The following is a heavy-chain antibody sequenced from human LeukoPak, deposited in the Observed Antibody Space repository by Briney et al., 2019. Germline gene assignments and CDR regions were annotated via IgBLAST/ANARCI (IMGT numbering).Heavy chain of an antibody. CDR3: ARGPITMIVVVIKVLFDY. CDR2: ISSNGGST. J-gene: IGHJ4*02. CDR1: RFTFSSYA. Sequence: PGGSLRLSCAASRFTFSSYAMHWVRQAPGKGLEYVSAISSNGGSTYYANSVKGRFTISRDNSKNTLYLQMGSLRAEDMAVYYCARGPITMIVVVIKVLFDYWGQGTLVTVSS. V-gene: IGHV3-64*01. D-gene: IGHD3-22*01.